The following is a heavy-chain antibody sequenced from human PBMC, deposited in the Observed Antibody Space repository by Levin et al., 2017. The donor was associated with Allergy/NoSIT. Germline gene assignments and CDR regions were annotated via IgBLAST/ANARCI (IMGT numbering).Heavy chain of an antibody. V-gene: IGHV4-4*02. CDR3: ARNYYGSGSIQH. Sequence: GSLRLSCAVSGGSISSSHWWSWVRQPPGNGLEWIGEIYHSGSTHYNPSLKSRVTISVDKSKNQFSLKLSSVTAADTAVYYCARNYYGSGSIQHWGQGTLVTVSS. CDR1: GGSISSSHW. J-gene: IGHJ1*01. D-gene: IGHD3-10*01. CDR2: IYHSGST.